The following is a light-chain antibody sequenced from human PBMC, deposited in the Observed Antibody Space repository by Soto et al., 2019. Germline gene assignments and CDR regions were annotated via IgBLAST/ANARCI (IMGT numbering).Light chain of an antibody. CDR1: QSGSSSY. CDR3: QQYGSSPFT. J-gene: IGKJ2*01. V-gene: IGKV3-20*01. CDR2: GAS. Sequence: EIVLTQSPGTLSLSPGERATLSCRASQSGSSSYLAWYQQKPGQAPRLLIYGASSRATGIPDRFSGSGSRTDFTLTISRLEPEDFAVYYCQQYGSSPFTFGQGTKLEIK.